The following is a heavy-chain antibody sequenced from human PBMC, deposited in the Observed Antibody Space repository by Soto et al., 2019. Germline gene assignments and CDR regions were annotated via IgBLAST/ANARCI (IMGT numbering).Heavy chain of an antibody. CDR1: GGFISSGGYS. V-gene: IGHV4-30-2*01. CDR2: IYHGGST. J-gene: IGHJ6*02. CDR3: ARGEDYYYGMDV. Sequence: SETLSLTCAVSGGFISSGGYSWSWIRQPPGKGLEWIGYIYHGGSTYYNPSLKSRVTISVDRSKNQFSLKLSSVTAADTAVYYCARGEDYYYGMDVWGQGTTVTVSS.